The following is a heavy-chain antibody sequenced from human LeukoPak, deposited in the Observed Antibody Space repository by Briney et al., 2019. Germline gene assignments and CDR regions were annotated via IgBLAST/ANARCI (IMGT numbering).Heavy chain of an antibody. D-gene: IGHD5-12*01. CDR3: AKDSHVATFASFYYYYMDV. J-gene: IGHJ6*03. CDR1: GFTFSSYA. CDR2: ISGSGGST. V-gene: IGHV3-23*01. Sequence: GGSLRLSCAASGFTFSSYAMSWVRQAPGKGLEWVSAISGSGGSTFYADSVKGRFTISRDNSKNTLYLQMNSLRAEDTAVYYCAKDSHVATFASFYYYYMDVRGKGTTVTVSS.